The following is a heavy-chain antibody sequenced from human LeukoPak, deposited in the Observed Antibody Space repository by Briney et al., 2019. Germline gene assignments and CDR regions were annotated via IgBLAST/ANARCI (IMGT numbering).Heavy chain of an antibody. CDR1: GGSFSGYY. CDR2: INHSGST. CDR3: ARGPYNWNYFYYFDY. Sequence: SETLSLTCAVYGGSFSGYYWSWVRQPPGKGLEWIGEINHSGSTNYNPSLKSRVTISVDTSENQFSLKLSSVTAADTAVYYCARGPYNWNYFYYFDYWGQGTLVTVSS. D-gene: IGHD1-7*01. J-gene: IGHJ4*02. V-gene: IGHV4-34*01.